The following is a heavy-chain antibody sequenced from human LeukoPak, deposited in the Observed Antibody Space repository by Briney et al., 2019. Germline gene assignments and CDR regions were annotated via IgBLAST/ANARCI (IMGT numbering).Heavy chain of an antibody. D-gene: IGHD6-19*01. V-gene: IGHV3-23*01. CDR3: ATFVAVALDY. J-gene: IGHJ4*02. CDR2: ISGSGGST. Sequence: GGSLRLSCAASGFTFSSYAMSWVRQAPGKGLEWVSAISGSGGSTYYADSVKGRFTISRDNSKNSLFLQMNSLRVEDTAVYYCATFVAVALDYWGRGTLVTVSS. CDR1: GFTFSSYA.